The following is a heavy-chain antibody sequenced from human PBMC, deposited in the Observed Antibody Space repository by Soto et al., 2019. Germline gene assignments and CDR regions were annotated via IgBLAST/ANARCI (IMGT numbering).Heavy chain of an antibody. J-gene: IGHJ3*02. CDR3: ARDGRPIVVVPDAFDI. V-gene: IGHV3-21*01. CDR2: ISSSSSYI. D-gene: IGHD2-2*01. CDR1: GFTFSSYS. Sequence: GGSLRLSFAASGFTFSSYSMNWVRQAPGKGLEWVSSISSSSSYIYYADSVKGRFTISRDNAKNSLYLQMNSLRAEDTAVYYCARDGRPIVVVPDAFDIWGQGTMVTVSS.